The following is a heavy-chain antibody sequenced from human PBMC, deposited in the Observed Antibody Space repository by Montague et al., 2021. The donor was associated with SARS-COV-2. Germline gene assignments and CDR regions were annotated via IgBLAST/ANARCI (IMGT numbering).Heavy chain of an antibody. CDR1: GGSISSSSYY. J-gene: IGHJ4*02. V-gene: IGHV4-39*01. Sequence: SETLSLTCTVSGGSISSSSYYWAWIRQPPGKGLEWIGSIYYSGSTYYNPSLKSRVFISVDTSKNQLSLTLTSVTAADTAVYYCATQEDPSGWIPGPLDFWGQGTLLSVSS. CDR3: ATQEDPSGWIPGPLDF. D-gene: IGHD6-19*01. CDR2: IYYSGST.